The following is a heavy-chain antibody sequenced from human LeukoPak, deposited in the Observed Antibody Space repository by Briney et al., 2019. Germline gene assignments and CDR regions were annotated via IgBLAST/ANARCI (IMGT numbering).Heavy chain of an antibody. CDR2: TGAYNGNT. CDR1: GYTFTSYG. D-gene: IGHD4-17*01. CDR3: ARPRVGRDYGDSGDYFDY. J-gene: IGHJ4*02. Sequence: ASVKVSCRASGYTFTSYGISWVRQAPGQGLEWMGWTGAYNGNTNYAQKLQGRVTMTTDTSTSTAYMELRSLRSEDTAVYYCARPRVGRDYGDSGDYFDYWGQGTLVTVSS. V-gene: IGHV1-18*01.